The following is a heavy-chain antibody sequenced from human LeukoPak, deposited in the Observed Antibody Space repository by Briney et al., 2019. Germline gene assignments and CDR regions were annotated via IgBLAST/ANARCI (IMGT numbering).Heavy chain of an antibody. CDR3: ARGSPGATFDY. D-gene: IGHD1-26*01. Sequence: GGSLRLSCAASGFTVSSNYMSWVRQAPGKGQEWVSVIYSGGSTYYADSVKGRFTISRDNSKNTLYLQMNSLRAEDTAVYYCARGSPGATFDYWGQGTLVTVSS. CDR2: IYSGGST. J-gene: IGHJ4*02. V-gene: IGHV3-66*01. CDR1: GFTVSSNY.